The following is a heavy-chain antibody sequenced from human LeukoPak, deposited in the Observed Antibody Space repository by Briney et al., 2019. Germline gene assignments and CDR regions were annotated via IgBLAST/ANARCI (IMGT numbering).Heavy chain of an antibody. CDR1: GGSISSGGYY. D-gene: IGHD6-13*01. Sequence: SETLSLTCTVSGGSISSGGYYWSWIRQPAGKGLEWIGRIYTSGSTNYNPSLKSRVTMSVDTSKNQFSLNLNSVTAADTAIYYCARVGSSWHYFDYWGQGTLVTVSS. CDR2: IYTSGST. J-gene: IGHJ4*02. CDR3: ARVGSSWHYFDY. V-gene: IGHV4-61*02.